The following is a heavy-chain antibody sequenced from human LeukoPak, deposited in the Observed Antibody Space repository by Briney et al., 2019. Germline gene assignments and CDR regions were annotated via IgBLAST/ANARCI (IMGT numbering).Heavy chain of an antibody. D-gene: IGHD6-25*01. V-gene: IGHV4-4*07. CDR3: ARDSSSDWTGYFQH. Sequence: SETLSLTWTVSGXSISSYYGSWIRQPAGKRQEWIGRIYSSGSTIYNPSLKSRVTMSVDTSKDQFSLKLNSVTAADTAVYFCARDSSSDWTGYFQHWGQGTLVTVSS. CDR1: GXSISSYY. CDR2: IYSSGST. J-gene: IGHJ1*01.